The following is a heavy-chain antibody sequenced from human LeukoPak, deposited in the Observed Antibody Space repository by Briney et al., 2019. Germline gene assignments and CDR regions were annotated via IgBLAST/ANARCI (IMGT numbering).Heavy chain of an antibody. CDR1: GFTFSSHS. Sequence: GGSLRLSCAASGFTFSSHSINWVRQAPGKGLEWVSSISSSSSYIYYADSVKGRFSISSDNAKISLYLQMNSLGAEATAVYYCARESGSASFDYWGQGTLVTVSS. CDR2: ISSSSSYI. CDR3: ARESGSASFDY. V-gene: IGHV3-21*01. D-gene: IGHD6-19*01. J-gene: IGHJ4*02.